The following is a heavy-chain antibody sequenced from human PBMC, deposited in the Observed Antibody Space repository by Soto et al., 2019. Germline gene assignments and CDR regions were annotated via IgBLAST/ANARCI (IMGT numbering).Heavy chain of an antibody. CDR3: ARANYDFWSGPFDY. Sequence: SETLSLTCTVSGGSISSGGYYWSWIRQHPGKGLEWIGYIYYSGSTYYNPSLKSRVTISVDTSKNQFSLKLSSVTAADTAVYYCARANYDFWSGPFDYWGQGTLVTVSS. D-gene: IGHD3-3*01. J-gene: IGHJ4*02. CDR1: GGSISSGGYY. CDR2: IYYSGST. V-gene: IGHV4-31*03.